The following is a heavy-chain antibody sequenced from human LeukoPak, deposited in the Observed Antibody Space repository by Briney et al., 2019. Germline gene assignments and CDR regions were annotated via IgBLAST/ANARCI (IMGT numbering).Heavy chain of an antibody. CDR3: TTDYAAGTYYDFWSGYPFDY. J-gene: IGHJ4*02. CDR1: GFTFSSFW. Sequence: PGGSLRLSCVVPGFTFSSFWMSWVRQAPGKGLEWVGRIKSKTDGGTTDYAAPVKGRFTISRDDSKNTLYLQMNSLKTEDTAVYYCTTDYAAGTYYDFWSGYPFDYWGQGTLVTVSS. CDR2: IKSKTDGGTT. D-gene: IGHD3-3*01. V-gene: IGHV3-15*01.